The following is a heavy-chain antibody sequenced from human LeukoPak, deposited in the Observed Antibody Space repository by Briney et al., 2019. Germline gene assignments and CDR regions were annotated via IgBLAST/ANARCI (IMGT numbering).Heavy chain of an antibody. J-gene: IGHJ6*03. Sequence: SVKVSCKASGGTFSSYAISWVRQAPGQGLEWMGGIIPIFGTANYAQKFQGRVTITADESTSTAYMELSSLRSEDTAVCYCARSPVAPPNYYYMDVWGKGTTVTISS. D-gene: IGHD6-19*01. V-gene: IGHV1-69*13. CDR1: GGTFSSYA. CDR2: IIPIFGTA. CDR3: ARSPVAPPNYYYMDV.